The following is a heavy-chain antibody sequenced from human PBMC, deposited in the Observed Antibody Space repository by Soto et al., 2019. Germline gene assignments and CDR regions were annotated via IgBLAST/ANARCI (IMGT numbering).Heavy chain of an antibody. Sequence: GGSLRLSCAASGFTFSSYAMHWVRQAPGKGLEGVAVISYDGSNKYYADSVKGRFTISRDNSKNTLYLQMNSLRAEDTAVYYCARGLSGYDIDWGYYYYYYGMDVWGQGTTVTVSS. CDR2: ISYDGSNK. D-gene: IGHD5-12*01. CDR1: GFTFSSYA. CDR3: ARGLSGYDIDWGYYYYYYGMDV. J-gene: IGHJ6*02. V-gene: IGHV3-30-3*01.